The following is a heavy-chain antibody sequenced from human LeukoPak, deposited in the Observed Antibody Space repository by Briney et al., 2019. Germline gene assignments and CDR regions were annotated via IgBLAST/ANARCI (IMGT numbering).Heavy chain of an antibody. CDR1: GYTFTGYY. CDR2: INPNSGGT. D-gene: IGHD6-19*01. Sequence: ASVKVSCXASGYTFTGYYMHWVRQAPGQGLEWMGWINPNSGGTNYAQKFQGRVTMTRDTSISTAYMELSRLRSDDTAVYYCARDAPKAVVAGTRYVHYYWGQGTLVTVSS. CDR3: ARDAPKAVVAGTRYVHYY. J-gene: IGHJ4*02. V-gene: IGHV1-2*02.